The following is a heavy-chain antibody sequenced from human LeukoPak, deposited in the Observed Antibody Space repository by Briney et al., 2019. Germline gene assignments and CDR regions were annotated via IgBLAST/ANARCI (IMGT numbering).Heavy chain of an antibody. CDR2: IIPIFGTA. J-gene: IGHJ5*02. CDR1: GGTFSGYA. Sequence: ASVKVSCKASGGTFSGYAISWVRQAPGQGLEWMGGIIPIFGTANYAQKFQGRVTITADKSTSTAYMELSSLRSEDTAVYYCARLLFGRLESWFDPWGQGTLVTVSS. D-gene: IGHD2-21*01. V-gene: IGHV1-69*06. CDR3: ARLLFGRLESWFDP.